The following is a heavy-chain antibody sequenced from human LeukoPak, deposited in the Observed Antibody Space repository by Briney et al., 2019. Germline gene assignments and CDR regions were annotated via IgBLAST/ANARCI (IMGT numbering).Heavy chain of an antibody. J-gene: IGHJ4*02. CDR1: GFTFSSYA. CDR3: AKDAGTMIVVVITGLMDY. D-gene: IGHD3-22*01. CDR2: ISGSGGST. Sequence: GGSLRLSCAASGFTFSSYAMSWVRQAPGKGLEWVSAISGSGGSTYYADSVKGRFTISRDNSKNTLYLQMNSLRAEDTAVYYCAKDAGTMIVVVITGLMDYWGRGTLVTVSS. V-gene: IGHV3-23*01.